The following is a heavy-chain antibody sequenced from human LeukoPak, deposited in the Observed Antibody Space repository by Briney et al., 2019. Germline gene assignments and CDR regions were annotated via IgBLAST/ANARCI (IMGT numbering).Heavy chain of an antibody. J-gene: IGHJ4*02. CDR1: GGSISGTSYY. CDR3: ARSWGTTVTTFYDY. V-gene: IGHV4-39*07. Sequence: PSETLSLTCTVSGGSISGTSYYWGWIRQPPGKGLEWIGSIYYSGSTYYNPSLKSRVTISVDTSKNQFSLKLSSVTAADTAVYYCARSWGTTVTTFYDYWGQGTLVTVSS. CDR2: IYYSGST. D-gene: IGHD4-17*01.